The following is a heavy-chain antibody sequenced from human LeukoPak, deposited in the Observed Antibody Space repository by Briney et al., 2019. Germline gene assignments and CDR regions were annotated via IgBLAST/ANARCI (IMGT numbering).Heavy chain of an antibody. CDR3: ARGYGDYVGAFDI. CDR2: ISSSSSTI. Sequence: GGSLRLSCAASGFTFSSYAMSWVRQAPGKGLEWVSYISSSSSTIYYADSVKGRFTISRDNAKNSLYLQMNSLRAEDTAVYYCARGYGDYVGAFDIWGQGTMVTVSS. D-gene: IGHD4-17*01. J-gene: IGHJ3*02. CDR1: GFTFSSYA. V-gene: IGHV3-48*04.